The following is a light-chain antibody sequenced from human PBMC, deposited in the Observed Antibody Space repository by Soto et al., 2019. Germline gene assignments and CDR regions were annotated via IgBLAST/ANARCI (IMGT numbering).Light chain of an antibody. V-gene: IGKV3-20*01. J-gene: IGKJ1*01. CDR1: QSVSSNY. CDR2: GAS. Sequence: EIVLTQSPGTLSLSPGEGATLSCRASQSVSSNYLAWYQQKPGQAPRLLIYGASSRDTGIPDRFSGSGSGTDFTLAISTLEPEDFAVYYCQQYGNSPGTFGQRTKVEIK. CDR3: QQYGNSPGT.